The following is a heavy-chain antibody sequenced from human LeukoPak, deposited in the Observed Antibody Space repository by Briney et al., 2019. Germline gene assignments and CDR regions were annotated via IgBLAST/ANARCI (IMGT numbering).Heavy chain of an antibody. Sequence: GGPLRLSCAASGFTFSNYAMTWVRQAPGKGLEWVSTISGTGGSTYYADSVKGRFTISRDNSKNTLYLQMNSLRAEDTAVYYCAKRETVLLWFGESHTVDSWGQGTLVTVSS. J-gene: IGHJ4*02. D-gene: IGHD3-10*01. CDR1: GFTFSNYA. V-gene: IGHV3-23*01. CDR2: ISGTGGST. CDR3: AKRETVLLWFGESHTVDS.